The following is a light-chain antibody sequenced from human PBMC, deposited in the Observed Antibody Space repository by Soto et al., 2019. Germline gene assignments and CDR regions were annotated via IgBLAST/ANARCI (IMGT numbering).Light chain of an antibody. J-gene: IGLJ1*01. CDR1: SSDVGGYNY. Sequence: QSVLTQPASVSGSPGQSISISCTGTSSDVGGYNYVSWYQQHPGKAPKLIIYEVNNRPSGVSNRFSGSKSGNTASLTISGLQAEDEAHYYCSSYTSSSTWVFGTGTKVTVL. CDR3: SSYTSSSTWV. V-gene: IGLV2-14*01. CDR2: EVN.